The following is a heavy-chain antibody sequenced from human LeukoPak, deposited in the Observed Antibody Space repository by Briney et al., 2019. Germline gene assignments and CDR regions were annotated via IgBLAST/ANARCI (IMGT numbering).Heavy chain of an antibody. CDR2: IYSRVT. CDR3: ARGSGTTGEVKFDP. V-gene: IGHV4-4*07. Sequence: TSETLSLTCTVSGGSISNYYLSWIRQPAGKGLEWIGRIYSRVTTYNPSLKSRVTMSADTSRNHVSLTLNSVTAADTTVYYCARGSGTTGEVKFDPWGQGTLVTVSS. CDR1: GGSISNYY. J-gene: IGHJ5*02. D-gene: IGHD3-10*01.